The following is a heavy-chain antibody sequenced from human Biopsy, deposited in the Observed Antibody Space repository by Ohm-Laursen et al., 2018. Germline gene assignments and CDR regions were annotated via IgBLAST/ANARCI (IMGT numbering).Heavy chain of an antibody. Sequence: ASVKVSCKTSGYNFTAYYMQWVRQAPGQELEWMGWINPNNGGTNYAHKFQGRVTMTRDTSISTAYMHLSGLTSADTAVYYFARLAYSEYRRDPLDVWGQGTMVTVSS. D-gene: IGHD5-18*01. V-gene: IGHV1-2*02. CDR2: INPNNGGT. J-gene: IGHJ3*01. CDR3: ARLAYSEYRRDPLDV. CDR1: GYNFTAYY.